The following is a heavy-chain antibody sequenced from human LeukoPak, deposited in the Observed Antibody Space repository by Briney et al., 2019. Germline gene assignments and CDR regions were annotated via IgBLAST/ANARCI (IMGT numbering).Heavy chain of an antibody. CDR3: ARRPVYGSGPNYFDY. D-gene: IGHD3-10*01. CDR2: IYYSGST. CDR1: GGSISSYY. Sequence: SETLSLTCTVSGGSISSYYWSWIRQPPGKGLEWIGYIYYSGSTNYNPSLKSRVTISVDTSKNQFSLKLSSVTAADTAVYYCARRPVYGSGPNYFDYWGQGTLVTVSS. J-gene: IGHJ4*02. V-gene: IGHV4-59*08.